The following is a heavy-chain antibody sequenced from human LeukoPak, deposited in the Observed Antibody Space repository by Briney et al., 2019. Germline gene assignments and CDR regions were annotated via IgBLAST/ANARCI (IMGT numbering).Heavy chain of an antibody. Sequence: GGSLTLSCAVSGFIFNIYSVHWVRHAPGGGLEWGSYSSCSSSTIYYAVSVKGRFTISRDNAKNAQYLQMNRLRAEDTAVYYCAELGITMIGGLWGKGTTVTIPS. CDR1: GFIFNIYS. V-gene: IGHV3-48*04. CDR2: SSCSSSTI. CDR3: AELGITMIGGL. J-gene: IGHJ6*04. D-gene: IGHD3-10*02.